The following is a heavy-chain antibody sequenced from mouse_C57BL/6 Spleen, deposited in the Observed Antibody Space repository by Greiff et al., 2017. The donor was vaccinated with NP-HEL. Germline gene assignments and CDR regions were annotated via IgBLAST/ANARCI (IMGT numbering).Heavy chain of an antibody. CDR1: GYPFTDYY. J-gene: IGHJ4*01. D-gene: IGHD2-4*01. CDR2: IYPGSGNT. V-gene: IGHV1-76*01. CDR3: ARGGDYDYAMDY. Sequence: VQLQQSGAELVRPGASVKLSCKASGYPFTDYYINWVKQRPGQGLEWIARIYPGSGNTYYNEKLKGKATLTAEKSSSTAYMKRSSLTTEAAAVYFCARGGDYDYAMDYWGQGTSVTVSS.